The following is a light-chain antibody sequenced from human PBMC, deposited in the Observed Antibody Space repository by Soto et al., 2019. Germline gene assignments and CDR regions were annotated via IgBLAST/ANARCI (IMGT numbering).Light chain of an antibody. Sequence: QSALTQPASVSGSPGQSITISRTGTSSDVGSSDLVSWYQQHPGKAPKLIIFEGSRRPSGVSGRFSGSKSGNTASLTISGLQAEDEADYYCCSFASSTTFYVFGTGTKVTVL. CDR2: EGS. V-gene: IGLV2-23*01. CDR1: SSDVGSSDL. CDR3: CSFASSTTFYV. J-gene: IGLJ1*01.